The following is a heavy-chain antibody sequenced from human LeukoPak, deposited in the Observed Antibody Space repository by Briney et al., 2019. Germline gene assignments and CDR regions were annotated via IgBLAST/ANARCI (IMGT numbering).Heavy chain of an antibody. CDR3: AREPRITMVRGVIHAWFDY. CDR1: GGSISSYY. V-gene: IGHV4-59*12. CDR2: IYYSGST. J-gene: IGHJ4*02. D-gene: IGHD3-10*01. Sequence: SETLSLTCTVTGGSISSYYWSWIRQPPGKGLGWIGYIYYSGSTNYNPSLKSRVTISVDTSKNQFSLKLSSVTAADTAVYYCAREPRITMVRGVIHAWFDYWGQGTLVTVSS.